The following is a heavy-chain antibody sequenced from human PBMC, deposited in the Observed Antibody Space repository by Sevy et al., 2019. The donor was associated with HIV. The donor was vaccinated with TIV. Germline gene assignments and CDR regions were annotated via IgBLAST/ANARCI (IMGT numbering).Heavy chain of an antibody. D-gene: IGHD4-17*01. CDR3: ATDPFSVTTSNDYMDV. J-gene: IGHJ6*03. V-gene: IGHV3-7*01. CDR1: GFTFSNYW. Sequence: GGSLRLSCAASGFTFSNYWMSWVRQAPGKGLEWVANIQEDGSDQYYVDSVKGRFTIFRDNAKNSLYLQMNSLRAEDTAVYYCATDPFSVTTSNDYMDVWGKGTTVTVSS. CDR2: IQEDGSDQ.